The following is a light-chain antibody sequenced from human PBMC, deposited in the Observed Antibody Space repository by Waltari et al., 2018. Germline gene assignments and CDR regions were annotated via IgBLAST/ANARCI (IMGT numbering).Light chain of an antibody. CDR2: AAS. J-gene: IGKJ2*01. CDR3: QQSYRTPYT. Sequence: DTQMTQSPSSLSATVGDRVTITCQESQSISSYLNWYPQKPGKAPKLLIYAASSLQSGVPSRFGGSGSGTDFTLTSSSLQPEDFATYYCQQSYRTPYTVGQGTKLEIK. V-gene: IGKV1-39*01. CDR1: QSISSY.